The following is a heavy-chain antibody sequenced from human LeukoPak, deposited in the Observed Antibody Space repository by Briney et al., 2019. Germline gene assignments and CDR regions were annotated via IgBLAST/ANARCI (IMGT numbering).Heavy chain of an antibody. Sequence: GGSLRPSCAASGFTFSSYAMHWVRQAPGKGLEWVAIISYDGSNKYYADSVKGRFTISRDNSKSTLYLQMNSLRAEDTAVYYCARSKSSSSPNFDYWGQGTPVTVSS. CDR2: ISYDGSNK. CDR1: GFTFSSYA. CDR3: ARSKSSSSPNFDY. J-gene: IGHJ4*02. V-gene: IGHV3-30-3*01. D-gene: IGHD6-6*01.